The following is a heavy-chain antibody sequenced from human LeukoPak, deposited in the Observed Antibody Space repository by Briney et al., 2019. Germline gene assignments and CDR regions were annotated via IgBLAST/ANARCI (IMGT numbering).Heavy chain of an antibody. V-gene: IGHV3-21*01. CDR1: GFTFSSYG. CDR2: ISSSSSYI. CDR3: ARDGSIAVAGTFVGFQH. J-gene: IGHJ1*01. Sequence: GGTLRLSCAASGFTFSSYGMSWVRQAPGKGLEWVSSISSSSSYIYYADSVKGRFTISRDNAKNSLYLQMNSLRAEDTAVYYCARDGSIAVAGTFVGFQHWGQGTLVTVSS. D-gene: IGHD6-19*01.